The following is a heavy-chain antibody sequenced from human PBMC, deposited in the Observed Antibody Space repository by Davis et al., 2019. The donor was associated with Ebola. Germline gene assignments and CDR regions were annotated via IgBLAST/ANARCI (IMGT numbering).Heavy chain of an antibody. CDR1: DTPLTATY. J-gene: IGHJ5*02. V-gene: IGHV1-2*02. Sequence: ASLRAPSRPLDTPLTATYIPWLRQAPGQGLEWMGWINPNSGGTNYAQKFQGRVTMTRDTSISTAYMELSRLRSDDTAVYYCARANYDFWSGYYGWFDPWGQGTLVTVSS. CDR3: ARANYDFWSGYYGWFDP. CDR2: INPNSGGT. D-gene: IGHD3-3*01.